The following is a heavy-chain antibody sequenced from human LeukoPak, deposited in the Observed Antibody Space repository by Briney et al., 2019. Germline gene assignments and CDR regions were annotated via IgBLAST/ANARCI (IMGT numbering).Heavy chain of an antibody. V-gene: IGHV4-4*02. CDR1: GDSISSGSW. CDR2: IYYSGST. CDR3: ASASSSWWNYFDY. Sequence: SGTLSLTCAVSGDSISSGSWWSWVRQPPGQGLEWIGYIYYSGSTNYNPSLKSRVTISVDTSKNQFSLKLSSVTAADTAVYYCASASSSWWNYFDYWGQGTLVTVSS. D-gene: IGHD6-13*01. J-gene: IGHJ4*02.